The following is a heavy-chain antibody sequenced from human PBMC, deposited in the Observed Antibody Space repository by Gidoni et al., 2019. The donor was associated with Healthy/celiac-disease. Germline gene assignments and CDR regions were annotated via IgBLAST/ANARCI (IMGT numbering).Heavy chain of an antibody. D-gene: IGHD3-22*01. V-gene: IGHV4-39*01. CDR3: ARRGYYDSSVRAFDI. CDR1: GGSISSSSYY. Sequence: QLQLQESGPGLVKPSATLSLTCTVSGGSISSSSYYWGWIRQPPGKGLEWIGSIYYSGSTYYNPSLKSRVTISVDTSKNQFSLKLSSVTAADTAVYYCARRGYYDSSVRAFDIWGQGTMVTVSS. J-gene: IGHJ3*02. CDR2: IYYSGST.